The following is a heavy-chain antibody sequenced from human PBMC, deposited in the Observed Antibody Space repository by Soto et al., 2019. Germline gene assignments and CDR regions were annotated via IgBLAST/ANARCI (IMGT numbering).Heavy chain of an antibody. CDR3: ARSGAIVPATLNWFDP. CDR2: IYYSGST. D-gene: IGHD2-2*01. CDR1: GGSISSGGYY. J-gene: IGHJ5*01. V-gene: IGHV4-31*03. Sequence: TLSLTCSVSGGSISSGGYYWSWFRQRPGKGLDWIGYIYYSGSTYFNPSLKSRLTISVDTSKNQFSLKLNSVTAADTAVYFCARSGAIVPATLNWFDPWGQGILVTVSS.